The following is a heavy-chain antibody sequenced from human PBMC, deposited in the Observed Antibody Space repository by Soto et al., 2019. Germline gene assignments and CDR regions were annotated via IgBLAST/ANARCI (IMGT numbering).Heavy chain of an antibody. CDR2: ISYDGSNK. CDR1: GFTFSSYA. Sequence: QVQLVESGGGVVQPGRALRLSCAASGFTFSSYAMHWVRQTVGKGLEWVAVISYDGSNKYYEDSVKGRFSISRDNSKNTLYLQMTSLRAEDTAVYYCARPRDGWYFDLWGHGTLVTVSS. CDR3: ARPRDGWYFDL. J-gene: IGHJ2*01. V-gene: IGHV3-30-3*01.